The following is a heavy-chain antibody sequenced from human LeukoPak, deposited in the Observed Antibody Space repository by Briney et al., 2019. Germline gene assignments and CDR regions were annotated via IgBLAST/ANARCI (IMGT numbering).Heavy chain of an antibody. Sequence: SGTLSLTCAVSGGSISSSNWWSWVRQPPGQGLEWIGEIYHSGSTNYNPSLKSRVTISVDKSKNQFSLKLSSVTAADTAVYYCARDLRYSSGRCVDYWGQGTLVTVSS. CDR1: GGSISSSNW. V-gene: IGHV4-4*02. CDR2: IYHSGST. D-gene: IGHD6-19*01. J-gene: IGHJ4*02. CDR3: ARDLRYSSGRCVDY.